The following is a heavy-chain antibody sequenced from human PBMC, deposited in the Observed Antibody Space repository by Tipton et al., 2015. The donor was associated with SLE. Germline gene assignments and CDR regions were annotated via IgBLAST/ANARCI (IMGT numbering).Heavy chain of an antibody. CDR2: ITHSEST. CDR3: ARSSGYCSGNSCSTALDH. Sequence: TLSLTCAVYVESFSGSYWSWIRQPLGKGLEWVGEITHSESTNYNPSLKSRLIISVDTSQNQFSLKLSSVTAADTAVYYCARSSGYCSGNSCSTALDHWGLGTLVTVSS. CDR1: VESFSGSY. V-gene: IGHV4-34*01. D-gene: IGHD2-8*02. J-gene: IGHJ4*02.